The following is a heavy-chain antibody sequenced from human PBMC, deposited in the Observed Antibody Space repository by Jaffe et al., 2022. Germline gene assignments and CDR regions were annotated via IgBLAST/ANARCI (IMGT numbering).Heavy chain of an antibody. CDR2: ISSSSSTI. Sequence: EVQLVESGGGLVQPGGSLRLSCAASGFTFSSYSMNWVRQAPGKGLEWVSYISSSSSTIYYADSVKGRFTISRDNAKNSLYLQMNSLRAEDTAVYYCARDFRYDFWSGYDWFDPWGQGTLVTVSS. CDR3: ARDFRYDFWSGYDWFDP. J-gene: IGHJ5*02. V-gene: IGHV3-48*01. CDR1: GFTFSSYS. D-gene: IGHD3-3*01.